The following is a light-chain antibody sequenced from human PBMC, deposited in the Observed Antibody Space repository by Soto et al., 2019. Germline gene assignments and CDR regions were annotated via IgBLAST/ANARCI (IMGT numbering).Light chain of an antibody. CDR3: SSFVDGTSYV. J-gene: IGLJ1*01. Sequence: QSVLTQPPSVSGSPGQSVTISCTGTSSDVGFFNYVSWYQHHPGKVPKFLIYEVNKRPSGVPDRFSGSKSGNTASLTVSGLQPEEEAEYFCSSFVDGTSYVFGTGTKVTVL. V-gene: IGLV2-8*01. CDR2: EVN. CDR1: SSDVGFFNY.